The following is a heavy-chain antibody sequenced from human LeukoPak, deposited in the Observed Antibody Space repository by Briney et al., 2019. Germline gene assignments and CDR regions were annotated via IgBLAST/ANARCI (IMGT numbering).Heavy chain of an antibody. D-gene: IGHD3-10*01. J-gene: IGHJ6*02. CDR3: ARASLWFGELVYYYYGMDV. CDR1: RFTFSSYA. V-gene: IGHV3-23*01. Sequence: PGGSLRLSCAASRFTFSSYAMSWVRQAPGKGLEWVSSSGSGGGTYYADSVKGRFTISRDNSKNTLYLQMNSLRAEDTAVYYCARASLWFGELVYYYYGMDVWGQGTTVTVSS. CDR2: SGSGGGT.